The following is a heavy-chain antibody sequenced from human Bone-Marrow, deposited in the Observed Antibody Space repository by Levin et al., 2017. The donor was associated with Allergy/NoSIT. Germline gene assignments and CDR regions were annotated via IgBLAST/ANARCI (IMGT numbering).Heavy chain of an antibody. CDR1: GFTFSSYS. V-gene: IGHV3-48*01. Sequence: GGSLRLSCAASGFTFSSYSMNWVRQAPGKGLEWVSYISSSSSTIYYADSVKGRFTISRDNAKNSLYLQMNSLRAEDTAVYYCARGGMITFGGVTVYWGQGTLVTVSS. D-gene: IGHD3-16*02. CDR2: ISSSSSTI. J-gene: IGHJ4*02. CDR3: ARGGMITFGGVTVY.